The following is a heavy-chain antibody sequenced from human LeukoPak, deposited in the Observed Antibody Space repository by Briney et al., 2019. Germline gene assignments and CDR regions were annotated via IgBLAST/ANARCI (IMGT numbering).Heavy chain of an antibody. J-gene: IGHJ1*01. CDR2: IYYSGST. CDR3: ARHSKYYYDSSGSYVGYFQH. CDR1: GGSISVYY. D-gene: IGHD3-22*01. Sequence: SQTLSLTCTVSGGSISVYYWSWIRQPPGKGLEWIGYIYYSGSTNYNPSLKSRVTISVDTSKNQFSLKLSSVTATDTAVYYCARHSKYYYDSSGSYVGYFQHWGQGTLVTVSS. V-gene: IGHV4-59*08.